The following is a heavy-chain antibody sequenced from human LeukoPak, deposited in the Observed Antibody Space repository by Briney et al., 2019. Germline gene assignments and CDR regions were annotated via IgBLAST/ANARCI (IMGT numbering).Heavy chain of an antibody. CDR3: ARGQGGQWLGTYSY. Sequence: QSGGSLRLSCAASGFTFSSYSMNWVRQAPGKGLEWVSYISSSSSTIYYADSVKGRFTISRDNAKNSLYLQMNSLRAEDTAVYYCARGQGGQWLGTYSYWGQGTLVTVSS. J-gene: IGHJ4*02. CDR1: GFTFSSYS. V-gene: IGHV3-48*01. CDR2: ISSSSSTI. D-gene: IGHD6-19*01.